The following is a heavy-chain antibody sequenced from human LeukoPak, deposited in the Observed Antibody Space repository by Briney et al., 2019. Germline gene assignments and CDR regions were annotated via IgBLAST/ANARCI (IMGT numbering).Heavy chain of an antibody. Sequence: GSLRLSCAASGFTFSSYWMSWVRQAPGKGLECVANIKEDGSEEYYVDSVKGRFSISRDNAKNSLYLQMNSLRAEDTAVYYCAGGDWYVLAASYKWTPGYWGQGTLVTVAS. CDR2: IKEDGSEE. J-gene: IGHJ4*02. CDR3: AGGDWYVLAASYKWTPGY. V-gene: IGHV3-7*01. CDR1: GFTFSSYW. D-gene: IGHD3-9*01.